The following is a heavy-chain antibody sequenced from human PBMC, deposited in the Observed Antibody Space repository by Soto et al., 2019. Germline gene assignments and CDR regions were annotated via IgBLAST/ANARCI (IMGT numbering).Heavy chain of an antibody. J-gene: IGHJ6*03. CDR3: ARRQGYYYMDV. CDR2: IYYSGST. Sequence: QVQLQESGPGLVKPSETLSLTCTVSGGSISSYYWSWIRQPPGKGLEWIGYIYYSGSTNYNPSLQSRVTISVDTSKNQFSLKLSSVTAADTAVYYCARRQGYYYMDVWGKGTTVTVSS. V-gene: IGHV4-59*08. CDR1: GGSISSYY.